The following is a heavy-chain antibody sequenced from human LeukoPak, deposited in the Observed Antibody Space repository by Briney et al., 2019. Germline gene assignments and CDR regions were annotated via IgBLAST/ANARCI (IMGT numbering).Heavy chain of an antibody. J-gene: IGHJ4*02. CDR2: IYSGGST. CDR1: GFTVSSNY. V-gene: IGHV3-66*01. CDR3: ARDRNVWSRTSCYASEN. D-gene: IGHD2-2*01. Sequence: PGGSLRLSCAASGFTVSSNYMSWVRQAPGKGLEWVSVIYSGGSTYYADSVKGRFTISRDNAKNTLYLQMNSLRAGDTAVYYCARDRNVWSRTSCYASENWGQGTLVTVSS.